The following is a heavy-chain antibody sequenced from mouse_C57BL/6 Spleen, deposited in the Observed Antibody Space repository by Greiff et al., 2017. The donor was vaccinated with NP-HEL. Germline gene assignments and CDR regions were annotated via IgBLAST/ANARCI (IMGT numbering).Heavy chain of an antibody. Sequence: VMLVESGPGLVQPSQSLSITCTVSGFSLTSYGVHWVRQSPGKGLEWLGVIWSGGSTDYNAAFISRLSISKDNSKSQVFFKMNSLQADDTAIYYCARKDGTYYAMDYWGQGTSVTVSS. CDR1: GFSLTSYG. V-gene: IGHV2-2*01. J-gene: IGHJ4*01. CDR2: IWSGGST. D-gene: IGHD4-1*01. CDR3: ARKDGTYYAMDY.